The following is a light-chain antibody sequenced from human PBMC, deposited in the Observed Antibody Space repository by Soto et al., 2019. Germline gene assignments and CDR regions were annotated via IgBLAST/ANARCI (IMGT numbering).Light chain of an antibody. CDR1: QSVSSY. V-gene: IGKV1-39*01. CDR2: AAS. Sequence: DIPMTQSPSSLSASVGDRVTITCRASQSVSSYLNWYQQKPGKAPNLLIFAASGLQSGVPSRFSGSGSGTDFTLTVSSLQPEDFAPYYCQQSYTYPHTFGQGTKREIK. J-gene: IGKJ2*01. CDR3: QQSYTYPHT.